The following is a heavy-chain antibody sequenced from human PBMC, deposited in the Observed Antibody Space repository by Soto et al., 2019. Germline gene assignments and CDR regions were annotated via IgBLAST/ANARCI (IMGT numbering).Heavy chain of an antibody. CDR1: GFTFSSYA. Sequence: QVQLVESGGGVVQPGRSLRLSCAASGFTFSSYAMHWVRQAPGKGLEWVAVISYDGSNKYYADSVKGRFTISRDNSKNTLYLQMNSLRAEDTAVYYCARVGKVYYDSSGYDTLGLDYWGQGTLVTVSS. J-gene: IGHJ4*02. D-gene: IGHD3-22*01. V-gene: IGHV3-30-3*01. CDR2: ISYDGSNK. CDR3: ARVGKVYYDSSGYDTLGLDY.